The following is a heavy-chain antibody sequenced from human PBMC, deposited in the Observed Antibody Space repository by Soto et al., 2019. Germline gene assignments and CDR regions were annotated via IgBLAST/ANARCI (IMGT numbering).Heavy chain of an antibody. CDR2: ISYDGSNK. V-gene: IGHV3-30*18. D-gene: IGHD6-19*01. CDR1: GFTFSSYG. CDR3: AKEGIAVAGTDY. J-gene: IGHJ4*02. Sequence: QVPLVESGGGVVQPGRSLRLSCAASGFTFSSYGMHWVRQAPGKGLEWVAVISYDGSNKYYADSVKGRFTISRDNSKNTLYLQMNSLRAEDTAVYYCAKEGIAVAGTDYWGQGTLVTVSS.